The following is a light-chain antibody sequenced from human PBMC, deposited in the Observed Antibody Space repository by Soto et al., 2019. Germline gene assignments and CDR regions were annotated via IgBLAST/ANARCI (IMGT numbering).Light chain of an antibody. Sequence: EIVLTQSPGTLSLSPGERATLSCRASQSVSSSYLAWYQQKPGQGPRLLIYGASSRATGIPDRFSGSGSGTDFTLTISRLEPEDFAVYYCQQYGSSPPVTFGQGTKLEIK. V-gene: IGKV3-20*01. J-gene: IGKJ2*01. CDR3: QQYGSSPPVT. CDR1: QSVSSSY. CDR2: GAS.